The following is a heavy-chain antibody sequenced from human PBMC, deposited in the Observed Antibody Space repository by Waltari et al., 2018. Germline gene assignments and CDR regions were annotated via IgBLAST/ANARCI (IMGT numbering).Heavy chain of an antibody. CDR3: TSPLWLTSTFDY. J-gene: IGHJ4*02. V-gene: IGHV3-23*01. CDR2: ISGSGGST. Sequence: EVQLLESGGGLVQPGGSLRLSCAASGFTFSSYAMSWVRQAPGKGLEWVSAISGSGGSTYYADSVKGRFTISRDNSKNTLYLQMNSLKTEDTAVYYCTSPLWLTSTFDYWGQGTLVTVSS. CDR1: GFTFSSYA. D-gene: IGHD3-10*01.